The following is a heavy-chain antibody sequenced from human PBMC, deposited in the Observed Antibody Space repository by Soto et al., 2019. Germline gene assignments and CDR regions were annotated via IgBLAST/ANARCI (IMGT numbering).Heavy chain of an antibody. CDR3: ARVVCGGDCYYYYYYYGMDV. J-gene: IGHJ6*02. V-gene: IGHV4-31*03. CDR1: GGSISSGGYY. CDR2: IYYSGST. Sequence: SETLSLTCTVSGGSISSGGYYWSWIRQHPGKGLEWIGYIYYSGSTYYNPSLKSRVTISVDTSKNQFSLKLSSVTAADTAVYYCARVVCGGDCYYYYYYYGMDVWGQGTTVTVSS. D-gene: IGHD2-21*02.